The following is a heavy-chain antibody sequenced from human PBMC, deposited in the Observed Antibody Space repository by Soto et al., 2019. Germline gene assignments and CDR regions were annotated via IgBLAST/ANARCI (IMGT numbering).Heavy chain of an antibody. CDR2: ISYDGSNK. Sequence: PGGSLRLSCAASGFTFSSYAMHWVRQAPGKGLEWVAVISYDGSNKYYADSVKGRFTISRDNSKNTLYLQMNSLRAEDTAVYYCARVPIDPPRHMVRGVMVPWFDPWGQGTLVTVSS. J-gene: IGHJ5*02. CDR3: ARVPIDPPRHMVRGVMVPWFDP. CDR1: GFTFSSYA. D-gene: IGHD3-10*01. V-gene: IGHV3-30-3*01.